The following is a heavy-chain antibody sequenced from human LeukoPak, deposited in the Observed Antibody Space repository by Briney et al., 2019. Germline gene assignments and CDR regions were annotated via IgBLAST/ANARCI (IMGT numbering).Heavy chain of an antibody. CDR1: GFTFSSYG. J-gene: IGHJ6*02. CDR2: IWYDGSNK. Sequence: GGSLRLSCAASGFTFSSYGMHWVRQAPGKGLEWVAVIWYDGSNKYYADSVKGRFTISRDNSKNTLYLQMNSLRAEDTAVYYCARGSGSYRYYYYGMDVWGQGTTVTVSS. D-gene: IGHD1-26*01. CDR3: ARGSGSYRYYYYGMDV. V-gene: IGHV3-33*01.